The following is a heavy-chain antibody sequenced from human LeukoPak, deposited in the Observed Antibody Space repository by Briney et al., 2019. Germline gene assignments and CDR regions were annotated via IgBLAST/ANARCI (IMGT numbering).Heavy chain of an antibody. D-gene: IGHD6-19*01. CDR1: GFTFSTYS. CDR2: ITSSSSSI. J-gene: IGHJ4*02. CDR3: ASLTVASRGSGDY. Sequence: GGSLRLSCVASGFTFSTYSMNWVRQAPGKGLEWVSYITSSSSSIYYADSVKGRFTISRDNAKNSLHLQMNSLRAEDTAVYYCASLTVASRGSGDYWGQGTLVTVSS. V-gene: IGHV3-48*01.